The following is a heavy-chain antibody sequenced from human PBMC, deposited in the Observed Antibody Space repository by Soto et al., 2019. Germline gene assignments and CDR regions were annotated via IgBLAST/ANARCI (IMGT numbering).Heavy chain of an antibody. CDR2: INHSGTT. CDR3: ARRYCSDSYCSYFDY. V-gene: IGHV4-34*01. D-gene: IGHD2-15*01. CDR1: GGSVSGYF. Sequence: SETLSLTCAVYGGSVSGYFWSWIRQPPGMGLEWIGEINHSGTTSYSPSLDSRVTTTVDTSKNQFSLRLSSVTAADTAIYYCARRYCSDSYCSYFDYWGRGTLVTVS. J-gene: IGHJ4*02.